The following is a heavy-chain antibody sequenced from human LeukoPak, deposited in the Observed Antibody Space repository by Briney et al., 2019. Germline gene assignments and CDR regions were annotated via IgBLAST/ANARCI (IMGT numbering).Heavy chain of an antibody. J-gene: IGHJ6*03. CDR3: ARAADTAMYYYYYMDV. CDR2: IYTSGST. D-gene: IGHD5-18*01. V-gene: IGHV4-4*07. CDR1: GGSISSYD. Sequence: PSETLSLTCTVSGGSISSYDWSWIRQPAGKGLEWIGRIYTSGSTNYNPSLKSRVTMSVDTSKNQFSLKLSSVTAADTAVYYCARAADTAMYYYYYMDVWGKGTTVTVSS.